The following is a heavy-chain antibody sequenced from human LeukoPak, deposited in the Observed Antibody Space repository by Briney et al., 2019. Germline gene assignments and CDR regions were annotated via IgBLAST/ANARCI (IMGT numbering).Heavy chain of an antibody. CDR2: ISTSGGRT. CDR1: GFTFSSCA. D-gene: IGHD3-10*01. V-gene: IGHV3-23*01. Sequence: GGSLRLSCAASGFTFSSCAMSWVRQAPGKGLEWVSAISTSGGRTFYADSVKGRFTISRDNSKNTLYLQMNSLRAEDTAVYYCAGRGSGSYFDYWGQGTLVTVSS. CDR3: AGRGSGSYFDY. J-gene: IGHJ4*02.